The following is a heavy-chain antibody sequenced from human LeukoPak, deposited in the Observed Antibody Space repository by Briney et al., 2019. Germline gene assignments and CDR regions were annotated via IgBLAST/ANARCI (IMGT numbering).Heavy chain of an antibody. J-gene: IGHJ3*02. Sequence: PGGSLRLSCAASGFTFSSYWMSWVRQAPGKGLEWVANIKQDGSEKYYVDSVKGRFTISRDNAKNSLYLQMNSLRAEDTAVYYCARVDYDFWSGYNYDAFDIWGQGTMVTVSS. V-gene: IGHV3-7*01. CDR2: IKQDGSEK. D-gene: IGHD3-3*01. CDR1: GFTFSSYW. CDR3: ARVDYDFWSGYNYDAFDI.